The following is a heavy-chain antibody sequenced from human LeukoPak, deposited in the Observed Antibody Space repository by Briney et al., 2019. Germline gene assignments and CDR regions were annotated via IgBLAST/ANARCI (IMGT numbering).Heavy chain of an antibody. CDR2: TTGSGDST. J-gene: IGHJ4*02. CDR1: GFTFSNSA. CDR3: ARGAATFDH. V-gene: IGHV3-23*01. D-gene: IGHD1-26*01. Sequence: TGGSLRLSCAASGFTFSNSAMTWVRQAPGKGLEWVSTTTGSGDSTYYADSVKGRFTISRDNSNNTLSLQMNSLRVEDTAVYFCARGAATFDHWGQGTLVTVSS.